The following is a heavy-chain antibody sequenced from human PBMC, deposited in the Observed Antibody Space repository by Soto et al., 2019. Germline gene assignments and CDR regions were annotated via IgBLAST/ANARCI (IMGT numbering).Heavy chain of an antibody. CDR1: GGTFSSLG. D-gene: IGHD5-12*01. CDR3: CTRGNQGRWLEFADY. Sequence: QVQLVQSGAEVKRPGSSVKVSCEASGGTFSSLGFTWVRQAPGQGLEWMGGIIPISGRTTFAPKFLGRVNNTAGESKETKYEEPNRLASDGTALYFLCTRGNQGRWLEFADYWGQGTLVTVSS. V-gene: IGHV1-69*01. CDR2: IIPISGRT. J-gene: IGHJ4*02.